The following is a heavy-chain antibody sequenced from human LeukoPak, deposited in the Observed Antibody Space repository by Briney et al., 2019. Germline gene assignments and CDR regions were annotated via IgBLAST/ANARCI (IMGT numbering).Heavy chain of an antibody. J-gene: IGHJ5*02. Sequence: SETLSLTCTVSGGSISSYYWSWIRQPPGKGLEWIGYIYYSGSTNYNPSLKSRVTISVDTSKNQFSLKLSSVTAADTAVYYCARDRLAAALFDPWGQGTLVTVSS. CDR2: IYYSGST. CDR3: ARDRLAAALFDP. V-gene: IGHV4-59*01. CDR1: GGSISSYY. D-gene: IGHD6-13*01.